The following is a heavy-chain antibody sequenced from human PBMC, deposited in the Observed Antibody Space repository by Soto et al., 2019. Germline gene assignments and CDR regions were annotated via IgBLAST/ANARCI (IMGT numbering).Heavy chain of an antibody. CDR2: ISSSSSYT. CDR3: ARDHHRYSGYDYVDY. CDR1: GFTFSDYY. Sequence: QVQLVESGGGLVKPGGSLRLSCVASGFTFSDYYMSWIRQAPGKGLEWVSYISSSSSYTNYADSVKGRSTISRDNAKNSLYLQMNSLRAEDTAVYYCARDHHRYSGYDYVDYWGQGTLVTVSS. J-gene: IGHJ4*02. V-gene: IGHV3-11*05. D-gene: IGHD5-12*01.